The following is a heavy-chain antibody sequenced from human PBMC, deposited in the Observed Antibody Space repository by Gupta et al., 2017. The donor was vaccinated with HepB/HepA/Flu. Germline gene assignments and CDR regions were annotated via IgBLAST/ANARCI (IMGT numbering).Heavy chain of an antibody. CDR3: ARGGGRDEVIYGNYFPMDV. CDR2: ISYSGTT. CDR1: GGSMNYYA. D-gene: IGHD5-24*01. V-gene: IGHV4-59*01. Sequence: QVQLQESGPGLVKPSETLSLTCSVSGGSMNYYAWSWIRQPPGKGLEWIGYISYSGTTNYNPSLKGLVTLSLDPSKDQFSLRLTDVTAAATAAYFCARGGGRDEVIYGNYFPMDV. J-gene: IGHJ6*01.